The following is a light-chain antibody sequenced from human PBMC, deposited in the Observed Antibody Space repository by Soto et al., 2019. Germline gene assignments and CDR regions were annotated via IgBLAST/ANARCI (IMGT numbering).Light chain of an antibody. J-gene: IGLJ2*01. CDR1: NIGSKS. CDR3: QVWDSSSDLHVV. V-gene: IGLV3-21*04. CDR2: YDS. Sequence: SSELTQPPSVSVAPGKTAKITCGGNNIGSKSVHWCQQKPGQAPVLVIYYDSDRPSGIPERFSGSNSGNTATLTISRVEAGDEADYYCQVWDSSSDLHVVFGGGTKVTVL.